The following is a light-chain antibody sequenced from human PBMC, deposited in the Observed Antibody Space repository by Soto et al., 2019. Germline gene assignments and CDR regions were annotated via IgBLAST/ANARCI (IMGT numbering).Light chain of an antibody. V-gene: IGKV1-5*03. CDR3: KHYNSYSEA. J-gene: IGKJ1*01. CDR1: QGITTH. Sequence: DIQMTQSPSSLSASVGDRVTITCRASQGITTHINWFQQKPGKAHKLLIYKASTLKSGVQSRFSGSGSGTEFTLTISSLQPDDFATYYCKHYNSYSEAFGQGTKVDIK. CDR2: KAS.